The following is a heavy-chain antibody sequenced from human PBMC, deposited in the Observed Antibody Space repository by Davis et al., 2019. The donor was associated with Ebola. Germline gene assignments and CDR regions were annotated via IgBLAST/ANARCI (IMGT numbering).Heavy chain of an antibody. D-gene: IGHD7-27*01. V-gene: IGHV1-8*03. CDR3: VKGRTGPWAFDALIK. J-gene: IGHJ3*01. CDR2: MNPNSGNT. CDR1: GYTFTSYD. Sequence: ASVKVSCKASGYTFTSYDINWVRQATGQGLEWMGWMNPNSGNTGYAQKFQGRVTITRNTSISTAYMELSSLRPEDTALYYCVKGRTGPWAFDALIKWGQGTMVTVSS.